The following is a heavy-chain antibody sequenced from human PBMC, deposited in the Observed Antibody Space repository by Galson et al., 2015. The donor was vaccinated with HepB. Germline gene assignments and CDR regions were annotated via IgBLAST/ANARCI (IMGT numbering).Heavy chain of an antibody. Sequence: SLRLSCAASGFTFSNAWMSWVRQAPGKGLEWVANINEDGSEENYVDSVKGRFTISRDNAKNSLYLQMNNLRAEDTALYYCAREPSAGATWGQGTLVTVSS. CDR3: AREPSAGAT. D-gene: IGHD4/OR15-4a*01. J-gene: IGHJ4*02. CDR2: INEDGSEE. CDR1: GFTFSNAW. V-gene: IGHV3-7*03.